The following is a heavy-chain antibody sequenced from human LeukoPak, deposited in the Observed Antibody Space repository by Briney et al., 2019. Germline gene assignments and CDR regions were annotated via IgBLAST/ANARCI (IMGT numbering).Heavy chain of an antibody. V-gene: IGHV3-23*01. Sequence: GGSLRLSCAASAFIFRTYGMTWVRQAPGKGLEYVSGITAGGGNTYYGDSLKGRFTISRDDSKDTLFLQMNSLRVEDTAVYYYAKGMYGVGGALDYWGQGSLVTVSS. CDR2: ITAGGGNT. CDR1: AFIFRTYG. CDR3: AKGMYGVGGALDY. J-gene: IGHJ4*02. D-gene: IGHD2-21*01.